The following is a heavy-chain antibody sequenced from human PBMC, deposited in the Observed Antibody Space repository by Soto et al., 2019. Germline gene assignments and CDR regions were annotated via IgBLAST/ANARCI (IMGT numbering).Heavy chain of an antibody. CDR2: ISYDGSNK. V-gene: IGHV3-30*18. CDR1: GFTFSSYG. J-gene: IGHJ6*02. D-gene: IGHD6-13*01. CDR3: AKDLAEGSSWYYGMDV. Sequence: GGSLRLSCAASGFTFSSYGMHWVRQAPGKGLEWVAVISYDGSNKYYADSVKGRFTISRDNSKNTLYLQMNSLRAEDTAVYYCAKDLAEGSSWYYGMDVWGQGTTVTVSS.